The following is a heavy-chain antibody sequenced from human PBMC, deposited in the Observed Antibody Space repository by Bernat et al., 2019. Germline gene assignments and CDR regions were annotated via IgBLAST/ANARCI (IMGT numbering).Heavy chain of an antibody. CDR1: GYTFTSYG. V-gene: IGHV1-18*04. D-gene: IGHD1-26*01. CDR3: ARDRPYSGSTEDAFDI. J-gene: IGHJ3*02. CDR2: ISAYNGNT. Sequence: QVQLVQSGAGVKKPGASVKVSCKASGYTFTSYGISWVRQAPGQGLEWMGWISAYNGNTNHAQKLQGKVTMTTDTSTSTAYMELRSLRSDDTAVYYWARDRPYSGSTEDAFDIWGQGTMVTVSS.